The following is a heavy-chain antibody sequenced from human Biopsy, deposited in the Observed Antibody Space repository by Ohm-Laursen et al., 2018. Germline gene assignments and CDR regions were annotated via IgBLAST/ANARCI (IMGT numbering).Heavy chain of an antibody. Sequence: SLRLSCAASGFTFSGYAMSWVRQGPEKGLEWVSVVTGSGRRTYYTDSVKGRFRISRDDSKNTLYLQMNSLVAEGPAVYYCAKGRSGGTGHGSWFDPWGQGTLVIVSS. CDR2: VTGSGRRT. V-gene: IGHV3-23*01. CDR3: AKGRSGGTGHGSWFDP. D-gene: IGHD3-10*01. J-gene: IGHJ5*02. CDR1: GFTFSGYA.